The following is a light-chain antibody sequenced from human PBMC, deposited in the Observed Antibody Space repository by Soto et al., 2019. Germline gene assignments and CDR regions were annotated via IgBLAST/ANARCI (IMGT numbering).Light chain of an antibody. CDR3: QQYNSYS. J-gene: IGKJ1*01. CDR2: HAS. Sequence: IQMSQSPSTLPASVGDGVSKICRASQSISNWLAWYQQKPGTAPKVLIYHASNLQSGVPSRFSGSGPGTEFTLTISSLQPDDFATYYCQQYNSYSFGQGTKVDI. CDR1: QSISNW. V-gene: IGKV1-5*02.